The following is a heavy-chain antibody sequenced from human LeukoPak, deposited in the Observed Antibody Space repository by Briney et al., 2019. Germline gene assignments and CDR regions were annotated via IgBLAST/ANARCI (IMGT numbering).Heavy chain of an antibody. Sequence: PGGSLRLSCVASGFTFGKYWMSWVRQAPGKGLEWVSVIYSGGSTYYADSVKGRFTISRDNSKNTLYLQMNSLRAEDTAVYYCARDHPGYSGSYYSWGQGTLVTVSS. CDR2: IYSGGST. D-gene: IGHD1-26*01. CDR1: GFTFGKYW. CDR3: ARDHPGYSGSYYS. V-gene: IGHV3-53*01. J-gene: IGHJ4*02.